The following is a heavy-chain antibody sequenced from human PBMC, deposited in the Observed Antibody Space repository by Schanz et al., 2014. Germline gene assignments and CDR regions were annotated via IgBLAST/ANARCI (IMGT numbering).Heavy chain of an antibody. J-gene: IGHJ4*02. CDR2: ISGSGAAT. CDR3: TRDRAYHSFDY. CDR1: GFVFSSYA. Sequence: EVQLLQSGGGLVQPGGSLRLSCVASGFVFSSYAMSWVRQAPGKGLEWVAAISGSGAATYYADSVKGRLTISRDNAKNTVYLQMTSLRAEDTALYYCTRDRAYHSFDYWGQGTLVTVSS. V-gene: IGHV3-23*01. D-gene: IGHD1-26*01.